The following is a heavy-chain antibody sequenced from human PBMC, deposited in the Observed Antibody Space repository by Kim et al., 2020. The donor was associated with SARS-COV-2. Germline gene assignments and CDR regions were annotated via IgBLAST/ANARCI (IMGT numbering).Heavy chain of an antibody. CDR3: ARDKFGVVTRGDY. J-gene: IGHJ4*02. Sequence: ASVKVSCKASGYTFTGYYMHWVRQAPGQGLEWMGWINPNSGGTNYAQKFQGRVTMTRDTSISTAYMELSRLRSDDTAVYYCARDKFGVVTRGDYWGQGTLVTVSS. V-gene: IGHV1-2*02. D-gene: IGHD3-3*01. CDR1: GYTFTGYY. CDR2: INPNSGGT.